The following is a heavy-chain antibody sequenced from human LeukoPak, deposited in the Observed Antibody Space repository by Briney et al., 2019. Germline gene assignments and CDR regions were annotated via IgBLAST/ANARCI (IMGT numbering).Heavy chain of an antibody. J-gene: IGHJ6*02. V-gene: IGHV4-34*01. CDR1: GGSFNTYY. CDR3: ARGRDVGRSRGFIPNGMDV. D-gene: IGHD3-10*01. CDR2: VTDSGSA. Sequence: SETLSLTCAVYGGSFNTYYWGWLRQPPGKGLEWIGEVTDSGSADYNPSLKSRVTMSVDRSKNQLYLRLTSVTAADTAVYYCARGRDVGRSRGFIPNGMDVWGQGTTVIVSS.